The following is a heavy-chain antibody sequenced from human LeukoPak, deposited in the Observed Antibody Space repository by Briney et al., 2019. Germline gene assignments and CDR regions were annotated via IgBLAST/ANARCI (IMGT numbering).Heavy chain of an antibody. V-gene: IGHV3-30*02. D-gene: IGHD2-2*01. CDR2: IPTEGNNK. Sequence: SLRLSCAASGFTFTSYGMHWVRQPPSKGLEWVASIPTEGNNKFYADSVKGRFTISRDNSKNTLYLQMKSLRPDGTAVYYCAKSRSSSNSPLSLDYWGQGTLVTVSS. CDR1: GFTFTSYG. CDR3: AKSRSSSNSPLSLDY. J-gene: IGHJ4*02.